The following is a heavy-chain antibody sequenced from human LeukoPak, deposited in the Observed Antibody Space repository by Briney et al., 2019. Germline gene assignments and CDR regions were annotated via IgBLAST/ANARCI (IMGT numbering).Heavy chain of an antibody. J-gene: IGHJ3*02. D-gene: IGHD1-26*01. CDR1: GGSISVYN. V-gene: IGHV4-4*08. CDR2: PYNTGST. CDR3: AKEGMGSEATTADGAFDI. Sequence: PSETLSLPCTVSGGSISVYNWCWLRKPPGKGLEWLGYPYNTGSTNYNPSLKSRVTISVDTSKNQISLKLSSVTAADTAVYFCAKEGMGSEATTADGAFDIWGQGTTVTVSS.